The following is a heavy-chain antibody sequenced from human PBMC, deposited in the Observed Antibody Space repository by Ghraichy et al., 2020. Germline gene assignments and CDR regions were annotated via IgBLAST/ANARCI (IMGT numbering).Heavy chain of an antibody. Sequence: GGSLRLSCAASGFTFSSYAMHWVRQAPGKGLEWVAVISYDGSNKYYADSVKGRFTISRDNSKNTLYLQMNSLRAEDTAVYYCARDMGGYFFGGGMDVWGQGTTVTVSS. J-gene: IGHJ6*02. CDR2: ISYDGSNK. D-gene: IGHD3-22*01. CDR3: ARDMGGYFFGGGMDV. CDR1: GFTFSSYA. V-gene: IGHV3-30-3*01.